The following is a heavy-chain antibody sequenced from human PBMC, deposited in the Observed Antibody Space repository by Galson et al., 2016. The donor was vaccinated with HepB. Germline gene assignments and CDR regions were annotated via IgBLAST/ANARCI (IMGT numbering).Heavy chain of an antibody. CDR1: GXTFSXXX. CDR3: ASDRRYSSWSF. V-gene: IGHV3-7*03. D-gene: IGHD6-13*01. Sequence: SLXXSCAASGXTFSXXXMSXXXQTXGKGLEWVATINQDGSDKYYVDSVKGRFTISRDNAKNSLYLQMNSLRAGDTAVYYCASDRRYSSWSFWGQGTLVTVSS. CDR2: INQDGSDK. J-gene: IGHJ4*02.